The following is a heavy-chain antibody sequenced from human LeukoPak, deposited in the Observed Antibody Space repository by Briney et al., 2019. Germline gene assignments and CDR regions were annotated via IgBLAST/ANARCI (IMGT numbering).Heavy chain of an antibody. V-gene: IGHV4-4*02. J-gene: IGHJ5*02. CDR2: IYHSGST. CDR3: ASPLSLGYCSGGSCYGRGAWFDR. Sequence: SETLSLTCAVSGGSISSSNWWSCVRQPPGKGLEWIGQIYHSGSTNYNPSLKSRVTISVDKSKNQFSLKLRSVTAADTAVYYCASPLSLGYCSGGSCYGRGAWFDRWGQGTLVTVSS. CDR1: GGSISSSNW. D-gene: IGHD2-15*01.